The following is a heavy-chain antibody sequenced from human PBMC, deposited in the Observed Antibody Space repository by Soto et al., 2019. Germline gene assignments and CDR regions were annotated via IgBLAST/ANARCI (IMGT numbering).Heavy chain of an antibody. D-gene: IGHD1-26*01. CDR3: ARSGGSAALEFQH. Sequence: SVKVSCKASGGTFSSYAISWVRQAPGQGLEWMGGIIPIFGTANYAQKFQGRVTITADESTSTAYMELSSLRSEDTAVYYCARSGGSAALEFQHWGQGTLVTVSS. V-gene: IGHV1-69*13. CDR2: IIPIFGTA. J-gene: IGHJ1*01. CDR1: GGTFSSYA.